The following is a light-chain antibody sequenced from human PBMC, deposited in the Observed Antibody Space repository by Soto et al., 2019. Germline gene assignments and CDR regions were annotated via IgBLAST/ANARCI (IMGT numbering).Light chain of an antibody. CDR2: DNT. Sequence: QSLLTQPPSVSGAPRQRVTISCTGRSSNIGASFDVHWYRHLPGTAPKLLIYDNTNRPSGVPDRFSGSKSGTSASLAITGLQADDEADYYCQSFDSSLNISIFGGGTKLTVL. J-gene: IGLJ2*01. CDR3: QSFDSSLNISI. CDR1: SSNIGASFD. V-gene: IGLV1-40*01.